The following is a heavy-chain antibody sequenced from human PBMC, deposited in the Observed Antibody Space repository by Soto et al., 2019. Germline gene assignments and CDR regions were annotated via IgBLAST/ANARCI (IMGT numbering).Heavy chain of an antibody. Sequence: PGGSLRLSCVASGFTFCSYWMHWVRQAPGKGLVWVSRIHSDGSSTSYADSVKGRFTISRDNAKNTLYLQMNSLRAEDTAVYYCARDYWSAADSWGQGTLVTVSS. J-gene: IGHJ5*02. D-gene: IGHD2-8*02. V-gene: IGHV3-74*01. CDR2: IHSDGSST. CDR3: ARDYWSAADS. CDR1: GFTFCSYW.